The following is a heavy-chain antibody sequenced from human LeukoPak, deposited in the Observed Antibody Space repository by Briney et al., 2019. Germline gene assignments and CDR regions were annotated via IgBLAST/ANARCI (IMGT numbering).Heavy chain of an antibody. CDR3: ARETNHPFDY. CDR2: IRYDGSNK. J-gene: IGHJ4*02. D-gene: IGHD1-14*01. V-gene: IGHV3-30*02. Sequence: PGGSLRLSCAASGFTFSSYGMHWVRQAPGKGLEWVAFIRYDGSNKYYADSVKGRFTISRDNSKNTLYLQMNSLRADDTAVYYCARETNHPFDYWGQGTLVTVSS. CDR1: GFTFSSYG.